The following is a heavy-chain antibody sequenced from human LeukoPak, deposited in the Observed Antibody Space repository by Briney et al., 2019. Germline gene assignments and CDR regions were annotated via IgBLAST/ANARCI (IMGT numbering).Heavy chain of an antibody. CDR2: INWNGGST. D-gene: IGHD3-10*01. Sequence: PGGSLRLSCAASGFTFDDYGMSWVRQAPGKGLEWVSGINWNGGSTGYADSVKGRFTISRDNAKNSLYLQINSLRAEDTALYYCARHSGSGSYYTVDYWGQGTLVTVSS. J-gene: IGHJ4*02. CDR1: GFTFDDYG. V-gene: IGHV3-20*04. CDR3: ARHSGSGSYYTVDY.